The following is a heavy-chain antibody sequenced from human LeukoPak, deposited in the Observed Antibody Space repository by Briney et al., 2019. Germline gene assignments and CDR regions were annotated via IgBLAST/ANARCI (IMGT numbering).Heavy chain of an antibody. CDR2: ISSSSSTI. CDR3: AKADTVLRYFDWLLYPFDY. Sequence: GGSLRLSCAASGFTFSSYSMNWVRQAPGKGLEWVSYISSSSSTIYYADSVKGRFTISRDNAKNSLYLQMNSLRAEDTAVYYCAKADTVLRYFDWLLYPFDYWGQGTLVTVSS. D-gene: IGHD3-9*01. CDR1: GFTFSSYS. J-gene: IGHJ4*02. V-gene: IGHV3-48*01.